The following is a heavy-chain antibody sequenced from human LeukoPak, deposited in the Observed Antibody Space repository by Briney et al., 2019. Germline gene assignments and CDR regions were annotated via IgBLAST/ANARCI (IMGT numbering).Heavy chain of an antibody. D-gene: IGHD2-2*02. CDR2: INPNSGGT. Sequence: ASVKVSCKASGYTFTGYYMHWVRQAPGQGLEWMGWINPNSGGTNYVQKFQGRVTMTRDTSISTAYMELSRLRSDDTAVYYCARDSPCSSTSCYTGRYYYYGMDAWGQGTTVTVSS. J-gene: IGHJ6*02. CDR3: ARDSPCSSTSCYTGRYYYYGMDA. CDR1: GYTFTGYY. V-gene: IGHV1-2*02.